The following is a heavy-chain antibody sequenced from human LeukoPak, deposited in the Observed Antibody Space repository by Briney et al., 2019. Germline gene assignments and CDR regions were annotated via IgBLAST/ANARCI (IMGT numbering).Heavy chain of an antibody. CDR3: ARDLVTVTKGFDI. CDR2: ISYIGST. CDR1: DDSFSSHY. J-gene: IGHJ3*02. Sequence: SETLSLTCAVSDDSFSSHYWTWIRQPPGKGLEWIGYISYIGSTNYNPSLKSRVTISIDTSKNQFSLQLTSVTAADTAVYYCARDLVTVTKGFDIWSQGTMVSVSS. V-gene: IGHV4-59*11. D-gene: IGHD4-17*01.